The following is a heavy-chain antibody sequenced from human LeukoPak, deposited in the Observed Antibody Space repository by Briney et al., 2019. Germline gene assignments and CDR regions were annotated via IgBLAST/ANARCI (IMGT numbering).Heavy chain of an antibody. D-gene: IGHD3-22*01. CDR3: ATHFDSSGPDAFDI. Sequence: ASVKVSCKVSGHTLTEIFMHWVRQAPGKGFEWMGGVDPEDYETINAQKFQGRVTMTEDTSADTAYMELSSLRSEDTAVYYCATHFDSSGPDAFDIWGQGTMVTVSS. V-gene: IGHV1-24*01. J-gene: IGHJ3*02. CDR2: VDPEDYET. CDR1: GHTLTEIF.